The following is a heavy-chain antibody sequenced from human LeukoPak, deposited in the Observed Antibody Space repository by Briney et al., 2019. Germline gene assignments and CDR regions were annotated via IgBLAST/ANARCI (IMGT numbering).Heavy chain of an antibody. V-gene: IGHV3-66*04. Sequence: GGSLRLSCVVSGFTFSNAWMSWVRQAPGKGLEWVSVIYSGGSTYYADSVKGRFTISRDNSKNTLYLQMNSLRAEDTAVYYCARQFDGSHPNAFDIWGQGTMVTVSS. D-gene: IGHD1-26*01. J-gene: IGHJ3*02. CDR2: IYSGGST. CDR3: ARQFDGSHPNAFDI. CDR1: GFTFSNAW.